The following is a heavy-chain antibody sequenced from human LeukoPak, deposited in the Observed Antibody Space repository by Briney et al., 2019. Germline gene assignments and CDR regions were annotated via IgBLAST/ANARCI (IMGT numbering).Heavy chain of an antibody. V-gene: IGHV3-21*01. CDR1: GYTFRDYS. Sequence: GGSLRLSCAASGYTFRDYSVNWVRQVPGKGLEWVSSISSTSSYIYYAGSVKGRFTISRDNAKNSLFLQMNSLRDEDTAVYYCARVGIGVADYFDYWGQGSLVTVSS. CDR3: ARVGIGVADYFDY. D-gene: IGHD6-19*01. CDR2: ISSTSSYI. J-gene: IGHJ4*02.